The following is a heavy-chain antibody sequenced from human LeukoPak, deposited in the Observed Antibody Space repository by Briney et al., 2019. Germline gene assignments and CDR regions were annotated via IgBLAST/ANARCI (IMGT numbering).Heavy chain of an antibody. D-gene: IGHD2-21*02. J-gene: IGHJ4*02. CDR3: PTSQFLLLTSFHH. CDR2: ISSGGRTV. Sequence: PRGSLRLSCAASGFTFSSYEMNCGREAPEEGVERGADISSGGRTVYYADSVRVRFTISRARAKNSLYLQMTSLRAANTAVYSFPTSQFLLLTSFHHWGQGTLVTVSS. CDR1: GFTFSSYE. V-gene: IGHV3-48*03.